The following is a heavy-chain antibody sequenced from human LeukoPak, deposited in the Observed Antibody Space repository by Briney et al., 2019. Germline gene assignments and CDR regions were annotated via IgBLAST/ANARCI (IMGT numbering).Heavy chain of an antibody. V-gene: IGHV3-53*01. D-gene: IGHD3-22*01. CDR2: IYSGGST. CDR3: ARHDSGYGPFDY. Sequence: GESLRLSCVVSGFTVSSNYMSWVRQAPGKGLEWVSVIYSGGSTYYADSVKGRFTISKDNYENTVYLQMNSLRAEDTAVYYCARHDSGYGPFDYWGQGTLVTVSS. CDR1: GFTVSSNY. J-gene: IGHJ4*02.